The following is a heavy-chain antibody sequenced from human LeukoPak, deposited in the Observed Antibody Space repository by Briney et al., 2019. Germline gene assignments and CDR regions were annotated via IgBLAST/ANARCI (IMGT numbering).Heavy chain of an antibody. CDR1: GGSISSGGYY. CDR3: ARVRGYYDSSGYDY. D-gene: IGHD3-22*01. CDR2: IYYSGST. J-gene: IGHJ4*02. V-gene: IGHV4-31*03. Sequence: PSQTLSLTCTVSGGSISSGGYYWSWIRQHPGKGLEWIGYIYYSGSTNYNPALKSRVTISEDTSKNQISPKLSSVTAADTAVYYCARVRGYYDSSGYDYWGQGTLVTVSS.